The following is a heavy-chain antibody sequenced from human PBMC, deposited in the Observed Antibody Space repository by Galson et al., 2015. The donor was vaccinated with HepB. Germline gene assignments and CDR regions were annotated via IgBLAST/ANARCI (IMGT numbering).Heavy chain of an antibody. V-gene: IGHV1-69*13. CDR3: ARAHRVYYYDSSGYGIEPIYGMDV. CDR2: IIPIFGTA. Sequence: SVKVSCKASGGTFSSYAISWVRQAPGQGLEWMGGIIPIFGTANYAQKFQGRVTITADESTSTAYMELSSLRSEDTAVYYCARAHRVYYYDSSGYGIEPIYGMDVWGQGTTVTVSS. J-gene: IGHJ6*02. D-gene: IGHD3-22*01. CDR1: GGTFSSYA.